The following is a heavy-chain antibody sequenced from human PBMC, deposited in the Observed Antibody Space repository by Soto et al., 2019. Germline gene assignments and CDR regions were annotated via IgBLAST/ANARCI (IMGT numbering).Heavy chain of an antibody. J-gene: IGHJ5*02. CDR1: GGTFSSYA. CDR3: ARDVDGGANWFDP. V-gene: IGHV1-69*13. CDR2: IIPIFGTA. Sequence: SVKVSCKASGGTFSSYAISWVRQAPGQGLEWMGGIIPIFGTANYAQKFQGRVTITADESTSTAYMELSSLRSEDTAVYYCARDVDGGANWFDPWGQGTLVTVSS. D-gene: IGHD2-21*01.